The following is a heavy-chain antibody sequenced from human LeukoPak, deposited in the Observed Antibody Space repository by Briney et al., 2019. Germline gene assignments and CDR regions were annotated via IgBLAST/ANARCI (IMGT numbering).Heavy chain of an antibody. J-gene: IGHJ4*02. CDR2: IYSGGST. Sequence: GGSLRLSCAASGFTVSTNYVSWVRQAPGKGLEWVSVIYSGGSTYYADSVKGRSTISRDTSKNTVFLQMNSLRAEDTALCYCARSGIYDVLTGYHFYFDCWGQGTLVTVSS. CDR1: GFTVSTNY. CDR3: ARSGIYDVLTGYHFYFDC. D-gene: IGHD3-9*01. V-gene: IGHV3-53*01.